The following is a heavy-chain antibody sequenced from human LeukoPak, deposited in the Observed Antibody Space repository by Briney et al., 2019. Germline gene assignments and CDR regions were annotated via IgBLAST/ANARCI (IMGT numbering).Heavy chain of an antibody. CDR2: IKQDGSEK. CDR1: GFTFSSYW. J-gene: IGHJ6*02. Sequence: PGGSLRLSCAASGFTFSSYWMSWVRQAPGKGLEWVANIKQDGSEKYYVDSVKGRFTISRDNAKNSLYLQMNSLRAEDTAVYYCARARGSYSSGPNRYYYYYYGMDVWGQGTTVTVSS. D-gene: IGHD6-19*01. CDR3: ARARGSYSSGPNRYYYYYYGMDV. V-gene: IGHV3-7*01.